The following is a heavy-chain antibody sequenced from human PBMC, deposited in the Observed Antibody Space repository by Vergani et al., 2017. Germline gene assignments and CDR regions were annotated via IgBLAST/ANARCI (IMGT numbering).Heavy chain of an antibody. CDR3: AREIVGVQSLDY. V-gene: IGHV4-38-2*02. CDR2: IYHSGST. D-gene: IGHD1-26*01. Sequence: QVQLQESGPGLVKPSETLSLTCAVSGYSISSGYYWGWIRQPPGKGLEWIGSIYHSGSTYYNPSLKSRVTISVDTSKNQFSLKLSSVTAADTAVYYCAREIVGVQSLDYWGQGTLVTVSS. CDR1: GYSISSGYY. J-gene: IGHJ4*02.